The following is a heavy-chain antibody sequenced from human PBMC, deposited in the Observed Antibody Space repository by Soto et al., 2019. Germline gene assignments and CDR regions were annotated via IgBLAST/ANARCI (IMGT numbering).Heavy chain of an antibody. Sequence: QVQLVESGGGDVQPGRSLRLSCASYGFTFSNYGMHWVRHAPGKGLEWVAAISYDGTSQHLADSVKDRFTISRHNSKTPLSLHMNSLTTDDTALYYCAKDRAWQWARYYYGMDVWGQGSTVTVSS. CDR3: AKDRAWQWARYYYGMDV. V-gene: IGHV3-30*18. J-gene: IGHJ6*02. CDR2: ISYDGTSQ. D-gene: IGHD2-8*01. CDR1: GFTFSNYG.